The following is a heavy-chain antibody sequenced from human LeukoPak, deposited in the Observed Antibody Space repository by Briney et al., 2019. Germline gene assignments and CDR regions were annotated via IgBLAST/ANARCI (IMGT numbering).Heavy chain of an antibody. V-gene: IGHV3-23*01. CDR3: AKEKDYNLWGLYYFDY. CDR1: GFTFSSYA. CDR2: ISGSGGST. Sequence: GGSLRLSCSASGFTFSSYAMSWVRQAPGKGLEWVSGISGSGGSTYYADSVKGRFTISRDNSKNTLYLQMNSLRAEDTAVYYCAKEKDYNLWGLYYFDYWGQGTLVTVSS. D-gene: IGHD4-11*01. J-gene: IGHJ4*02.